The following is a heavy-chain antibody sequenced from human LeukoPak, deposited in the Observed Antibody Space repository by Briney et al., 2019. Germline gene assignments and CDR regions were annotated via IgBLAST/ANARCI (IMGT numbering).Heavy chain of an antibody. CDR3: ARVGYDYGGADY. D-gene: IGHD5-12*01. CDR2: ISYDGSNK. CDR1: GFTFSSYA. Sequence: GGSLRLSCAASGFTFSSYAMHWIRQAPGKGLEWVAVISYDGSNKYYADSVKGRFTISRDDSTNTLFLQMKSLRPEDTAIYYCARVGYDYGGADYWGQGTLVTVSS. J-gene: IGHJ4*02. V-gene: IGHV3-30*04.